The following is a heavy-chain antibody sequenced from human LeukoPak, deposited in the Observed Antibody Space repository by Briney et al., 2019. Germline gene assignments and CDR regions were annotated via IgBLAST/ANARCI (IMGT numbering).Heavy chain of an antibody. Sequence: ASVKVSCKASGYTFTDYYIHWVRQAPGQGLEWMGWINPNSGGTNSAQKFQGRVTMTSDTSISTDYIELSRLTSDDTAVYYCARSRDLSSWYVDYWGQGTLVTVSS. V-gene: IGHV1-2*02. J-gene: IGHJ4*02. D-gene: IGHD6-13*01. CDR1: GYTFTDYY. CDR3: ARSRDLSSWYVDY. CDR2: INPNSGGT.